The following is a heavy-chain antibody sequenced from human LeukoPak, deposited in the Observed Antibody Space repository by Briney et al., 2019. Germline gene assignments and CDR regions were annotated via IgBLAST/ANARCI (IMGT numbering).Heavy chain of an antibody. CDR3: ARLQHLYYGSGSYYFDY. CDR2: FYYSGST. CDR1: GGSISSSSYY. Sequence: SETLSLTCTVSGGSISSSSYYWGWIRQPPGKGLEWIGSFYYSGSTYYNPSLKSRVTISVDTSKNQLSLKLSSVTAADTAVYYCARLQHLYYGSGSYYFDYWGQGTLVTVSS. D-gene: IGHD3-10*01. J-gene: IGHJ4*02. V-gene: IGHV4-39*01.